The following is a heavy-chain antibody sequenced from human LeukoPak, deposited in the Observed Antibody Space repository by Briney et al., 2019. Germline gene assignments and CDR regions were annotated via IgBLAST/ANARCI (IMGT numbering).Heavy chain of an antibody. CDR3: AKDIGVGYCNGCLFDY. J-gene: IGHJ4*02. V-gene: IGHV1-46*01. Sequence: GASVKVSCKASGYTFTTYYVHWVRQAPGQGLEWMGIINPSGGSTTYAQKFRGRLTMTRDMSTSTVYMELSSLRSEDTALYYCAKDIGVGYCNGCLFDYWGQGTLVTVSS. CDR1: GYTFTTYY. D-gene: IGHD2-15*01. CDR2: INPSGGST.